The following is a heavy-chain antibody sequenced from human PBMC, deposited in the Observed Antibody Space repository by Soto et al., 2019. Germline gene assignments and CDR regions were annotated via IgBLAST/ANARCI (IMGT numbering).Heavy chain of an antibody. Sequence: ASVKVSCKASGYTFTSYGISWVRQAPGQGLEWMGWISAYNGNANYAQKLQGRVTMTTDTSTSTAYMELRSLRSDDTAVYYCARDKGVGTTSRWFDPWGQETLVTVSS. CDR2: ISAYNGNA. V-gene: IGHV1-18*04. CDR3: ARDKGVGTTSRWFDP. CDR1: GYTFTSYG. D-gene: IGHD1-7*01. J-gene: IGHJ5*02.